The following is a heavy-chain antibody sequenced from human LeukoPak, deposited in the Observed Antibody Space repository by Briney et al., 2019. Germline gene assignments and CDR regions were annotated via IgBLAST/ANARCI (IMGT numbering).Heavy chain of an antibody. Sequence: GASVKVSCKASGYTFTSYYMHWVRQAPGQGLEWMGIINPSGGSTSYAQKFQGRVTMTRDTSTSTVYMELSSLRSEDTAVYYCARDRNLVATIKGYGMDVWGQGTTVTVSS. CDR1: GYTFTSYY. J-gene: IGHJ6*02. CDR2: INPSGGST. V-gene: IGHV1-46*01. D-gene: IGHD5-12*01. CDR3: ARDRNLVATIKGYGMDV.